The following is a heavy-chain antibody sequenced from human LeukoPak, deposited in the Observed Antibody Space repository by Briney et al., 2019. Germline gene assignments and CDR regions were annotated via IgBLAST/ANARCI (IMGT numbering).Heavy chain of an antibody. CDR2: INPSSGST. Sequence: ASVKVSCKASGYXFTSYYMHWVRQAPGQGLEWMGIINPSSGSTSYAQRFQGRVTMTRDTSTSTVYMELSSLRSEDTAVYYCARRADGDEGYFDYWGQGTLVTVS. CDR3: ARRADGDEGYFDY. V-gene: IGHV1-46*01. J-gene: IGHJ4*02. D-gene: IGHD4-17*01. CDR1: GYXFTSYY.